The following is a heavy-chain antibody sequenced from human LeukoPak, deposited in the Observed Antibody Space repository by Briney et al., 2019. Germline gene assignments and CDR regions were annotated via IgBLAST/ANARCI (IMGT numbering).Heavy chain of an antibody. CDR2: INPNSGAT. CDR1: GYTFTAYY. V-gene: IGHV1-2*02. D-gene: IGHD2-2*01. CDR3: TRDLTRTGGGVY. Sequence: ASVKVSCKASGYTFTAYYMHWVRQAPGQGLEWMGWINPNSGATNYAQKFQGRVTMTRDTSISTAYMELSRLTSDDTAIYYCTRDLTRTGGGVYWGQGTLVTVSS. J-gene: IGHJ4*02.